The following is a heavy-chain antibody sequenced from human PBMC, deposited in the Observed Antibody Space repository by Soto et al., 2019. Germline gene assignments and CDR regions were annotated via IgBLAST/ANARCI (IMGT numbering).Heavy chain of an antibody. V-gene: IGHV3-33*01. CDR1: GFTFSSYG. Sequence: QVQLVESGGGVVQPGRSLRLSCAASGFTFSSYGMHWVRQAPGKGLEWVAVIWYDGSNKYYADSVKGRFTISRDNSKNTLYLQMNSLRAEDTAVYYCAREGYSSGWYYYWGQGTLVTVSS. CDR2: IWYDGSNK. CDR3: AREGYSSGWYYY. D-gene: IGHD6-19*01. J-gene: IGHJ4*02.